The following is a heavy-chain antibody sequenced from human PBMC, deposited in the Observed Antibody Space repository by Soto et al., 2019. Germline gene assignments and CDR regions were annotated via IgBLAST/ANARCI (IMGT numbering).Heavy chain of an antibody. CDR2: NIHRFGTD. D-gene: IGHD2-15*01. V-gene: IGHV1-69*01. J-gene: IGHJ4*02. CDR1: GGTLTNYA. CDR3: AFGNATSWLPVVYFPS. Sequence: GLLVQSGAEVKKPGSSVRVSCKASGGTLTNYAISWVRQAPGQGLEWMGGNIHRFGTDNYAPNFQARVSITADESTAAAYMDLSSLRSADTAVYYCAFGNATSWLPVVYFPSWGQGTLVTVSS.